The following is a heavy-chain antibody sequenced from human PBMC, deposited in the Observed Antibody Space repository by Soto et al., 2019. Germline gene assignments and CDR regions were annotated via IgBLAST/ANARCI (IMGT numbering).Heavy chain of an antibody. CDR2: INPNSGGT. D-gene: IGHD6-13*01. CDR3: ATMSGIAAAGTWHWFDP. J-gene: IGHJ5*02. CDR1: GYTFTGYY. Sequence: ASVKVSCKASGYTFTGYYMHWVRQAPGQGLEWMGWINPNSGGTNYAQKFQGWVTMTRDTSISTAYMELSRLKSDDTAVYYCATMSGIAAAGTWHWFDPWGQGTLVTVPS. V-gene: IGHV1-2*04.